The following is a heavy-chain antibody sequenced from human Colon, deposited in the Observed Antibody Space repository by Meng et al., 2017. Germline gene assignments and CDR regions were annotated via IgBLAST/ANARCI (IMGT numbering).Heavy chain of an antibody. J-gene: IGHJ4*02. V-gene: IGHV6-1*01. CDR3: TTWYGEY. Sequence: QQQLQQSGPGLVKPSHTPSRTCAISGDSGSSNRALWHWVRQSPSRGLEWLGQTYYRSEWQNHYGVSVKSRITINADTSRNHFSLHLNSVTPEDTAVYYCTTWYGEYWGQGTLVTVSS. CDR1: GDSGSSNRAL. CDR2: TYYRSEWQN. D-gene: IGHD3-10*01.